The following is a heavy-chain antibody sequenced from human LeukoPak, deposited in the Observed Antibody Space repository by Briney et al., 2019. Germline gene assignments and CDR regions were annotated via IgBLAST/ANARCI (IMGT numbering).Heavy chain of an antibody. CDR2: IIPIFGTA. V-gene: IGHV1-69*13. Sequence: SVKVSCKASGGPFTNYAISWVRQAPGQGLEWMGGIIPIFGTANYAQKFQGRVTITADESTSTAYMELSSLRSEDTAMYYCATTPGKLWFGELSRWGQGTLVTVSS. D-gene: IGHD3-10*01. CDR1: GGPFTNYA. CDR3: ATTPGKLWFGELSR. J-gene: IGHJ4*02.